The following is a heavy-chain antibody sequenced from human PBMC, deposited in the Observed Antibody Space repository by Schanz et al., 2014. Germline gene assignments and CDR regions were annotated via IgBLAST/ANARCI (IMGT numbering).Heavy chain of an antibody. V-gene: IGHV3-23*04. J-gene: IGHJ6*03. CDR3: TTVERITIFEVVPYYYYYMDV. CDR2: ISGSAGFT. D-gene: IGHD3-3*01. CDR1: GFTFSTYA. Sequence: EVQLVESGGGFVQPGGSLRLSCAASGFTFSTYAMNWVRQAPGKGLEWVSSISGSAGFTYYADSVQGRFTISRDNSKNTLYLQMNSLKTEDTAVYYCTTVERITIFEVVPYYYYYMDVWGKGTTVTVSS.